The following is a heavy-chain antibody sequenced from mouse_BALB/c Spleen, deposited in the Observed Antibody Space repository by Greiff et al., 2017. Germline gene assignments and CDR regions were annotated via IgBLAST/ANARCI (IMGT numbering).Heavy chain of an antibody. V-gene: IGHV5-6-2*01. J-gene: IGHJ3*01. CDR2: INSNGGST. CDR1: GFTFSSYY. CDR3: ARHLYGNYEGFAY. Sequence: EVKLVESGGGLVKLGGSLKLSCAASGFTFSSYYMSWVRQTPEKRLELVAAINSNGGSTYYPDTVKGRFTISRDNAKNTLYLQMSSLKSEDTALYYCARHLYGNYEGFAYWGQGTLVTVSA. D-gene: IGHD2-1*01.